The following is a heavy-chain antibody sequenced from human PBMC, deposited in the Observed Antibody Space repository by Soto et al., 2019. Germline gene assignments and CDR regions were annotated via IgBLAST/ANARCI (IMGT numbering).Heavy chain of an antibody. D-gene: IGHD1-26*01. Sequence: GGSLRLSCAASGFTFSNYGMHWVRQAPGKGLEWVAVISYDGSNKYYADSVKGRFTISRDNSKNTPYLQMNSLRAEDTAVYYCAKDLGSGSYLFDAFDIWGQGTMVTVSS. CDR2: ISYDGSNK. V-gene: IGHV3-30*18. CDR1: GFTFSNYG. CDR3: AKDLGSGSYLFDAFDI. J-gene: IGHJ3*02.